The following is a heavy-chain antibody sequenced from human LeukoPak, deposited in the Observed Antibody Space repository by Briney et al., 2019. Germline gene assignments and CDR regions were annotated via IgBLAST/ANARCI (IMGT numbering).Heavy chain of an antibody. CDR2: IYYSGST. D-gene: IGHD3-10*01. CDR3: ARMGYYYGSGSYNWFDP. J-gene: IGHJ5*02. CDR1: GASVSSASY. Sequence: PSETLSLTCTVSGASVSSASYWTWIRQPPGKGLEWIGYIYYSGSTYYNPSLKSRVTISVDTSKNQFSLKLSSVTAADTAVYYCARMGYYYGSGSYNWFDPWGQGTLVTVSS. V-gene: IGHV4-31*03.